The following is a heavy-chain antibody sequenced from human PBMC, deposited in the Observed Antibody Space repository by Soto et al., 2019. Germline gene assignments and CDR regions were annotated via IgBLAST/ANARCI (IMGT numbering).Heavy chain of an antibody. CDR1: GFSLRTSATR. V-gene: IGHV2-70*04. CDR3: ARTHDSSGYGANRLDY. J-gene: IGHJ4*02. D-gene: IGHD3-22*01. Sequence: SGPPVAHPTRTLTLTYHFSGFSLRTSATRMSWIGRHPEEALEWVARVDRGDDKFYRTPLKTRLTTSKATSKNQVLRIMTIIEPVDTATYYCARTHDSSGYGANRLDYWGQGTLVTVSS. CDR2: VDRGDDK.